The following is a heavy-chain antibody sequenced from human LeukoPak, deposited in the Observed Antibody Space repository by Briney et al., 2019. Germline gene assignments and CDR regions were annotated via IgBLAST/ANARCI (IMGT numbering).Heavy chain of an antibody. CDR1: GYTFTSYY. CDR2: ISAYNGNT. D-gene: IGHD5-12*01. Sequence: VASVKVSCKASGYTFTSYYMHWVRQAPGQGLEWMGWISAYNGNTNYAQKLQGRVTMTTDTSTSTAYMELRSLRSDDTAVYYCARDSIGWLRYEDYWGQGTLVTVSS. V-gene: IGHV1-18*04. CDR3: ARDSIGWLRYEDY. J-gene: IGHJ4*02.